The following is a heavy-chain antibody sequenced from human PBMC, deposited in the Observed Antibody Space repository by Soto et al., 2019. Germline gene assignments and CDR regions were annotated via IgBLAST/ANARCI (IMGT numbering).Heavy chain of an antibody. CDR1: CGSISSSNW. Sequence: SETLSLTCAVSCGSISSSNWWSWVRQPPGKGLEWIGEIYHSGSTNYNPSLKSRVTISVDKSKNQFSLKLSSVTAADTAVYYCATISTGLGYYFDYWGQGTLVTVSS. CDR2: IYHSGST. D-gene: IGHD2-2*01. CDR3: ATISTGLGYYFDY. J-gene: IGHJ4*02. V-gene: IGHV4-4*02.